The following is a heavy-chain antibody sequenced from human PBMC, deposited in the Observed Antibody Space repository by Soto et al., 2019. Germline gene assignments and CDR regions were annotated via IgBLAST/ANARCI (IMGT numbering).Heavy chain of an antibody. CDR1: GFTFSDYY. J-gene: IGHJ4*02. CDR3: AREVHEKLEYSSSLYFDY. V-gene: IGHV3-11*06. D-gene: IGHD6-6*01. CDR2: ISSSSSYT. Sequence: GGSLRLSCAASGFTFSDYYMSWIRQAPGKGLEWVSYISSSSSYTNYADSVKGRFTISRDNAKNSLYLQMNSLRAEDTAVYYCAREVHEKLEYSSSLYFDYWGQGTLVTVSS.